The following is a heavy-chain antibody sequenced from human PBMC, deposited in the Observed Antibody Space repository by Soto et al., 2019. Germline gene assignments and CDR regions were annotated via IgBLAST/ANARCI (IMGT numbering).Heavy chain of an antibody. D-gene: IGHD2-2*01. V-gene: IGHV1-69*06. CDR3: ARDILEVPAAVGVSMDV. CDR1: GGTFSSYA. CDR2: IIPIFGTA. J-gene: IGHJ6*02. Sequence: SVKVSCKASGGTFSSYAISWVRQAPGQGLEWMGGIIPIFGTANYAQKCQGRVTITADKSTSTAYMELSSLRPEDTAVYYCARDILEVPAAVGVSMDVWGQGTTVTVSS.